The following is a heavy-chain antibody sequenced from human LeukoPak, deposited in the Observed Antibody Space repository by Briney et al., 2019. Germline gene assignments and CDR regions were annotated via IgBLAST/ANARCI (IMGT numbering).Heavy chain of an antibody. CDR1: GGSISTYY. V-gene: IGHV4-59*01. CDR2: IYYSGST. CDR3: ARGHGSGSYSLHGMDV. D-gene: IGHD3-10*01. Sequence: SETLSLTCTVSGGSISTYYWSWIRQPPGKGLEWIGYIYYSGSTNYNPSLRSRVTISVDTSKNQFSLELNSMTAADTAVYYCARGHGSGSYSLHGMDVWGKGTTVTVSS. J-gene: IGHJ6*04.